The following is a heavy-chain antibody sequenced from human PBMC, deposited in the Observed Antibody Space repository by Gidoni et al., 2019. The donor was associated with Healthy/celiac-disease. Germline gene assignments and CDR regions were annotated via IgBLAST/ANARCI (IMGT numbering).Heavy chain of an antibody. CDR1: GFPLSSYG. CDR2: ISNDGSNK. Sequence: QGQLVESGGGVVKIGRSTRLSCDAYGFPLSSYGMPWVGQAPGKGLGLVAVISNDGSNKYYADSVKVRFTISRDNSKNTLYMQMNSLRAEDTAVYYCANDGGSGEKQEYYFDYWGQGTLVTVSS. V-gene: IGHV3-30*18. D-gene: IGHD3-10*01. CDR3: ANDGGSGEKQEYYFDY. J-gene: IGHJ4*02.